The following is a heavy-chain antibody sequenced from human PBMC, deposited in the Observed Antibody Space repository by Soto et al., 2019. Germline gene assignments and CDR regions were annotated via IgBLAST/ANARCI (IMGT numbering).Heavy chain of an antibody. J-gene: IGHJ6*02. CDR2: MSFDGRQK. V-gene: IGHV3-30-3*01. CDR1: GLTLSTYT. CDR3: ARKSQCLSGYIYHGMDV. D-gene: IGHD6-19*01. Sequence: PGGSLRLSCAASGLTLSTYTMHWVRKAPGKGLEWVALMSFDGRQKYYADSVKGRFTISRGDAKGSLYLQMDSLRVEDTAVYFCARKSQCLSGYIYHGMDVWSQGTSVTVSS.